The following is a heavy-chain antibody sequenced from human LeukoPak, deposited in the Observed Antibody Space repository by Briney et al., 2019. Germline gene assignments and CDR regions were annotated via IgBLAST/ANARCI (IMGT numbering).Heavy chain of an antibody. V-gene: IGHV3-30*02. CDR3: AKDQDIVVVPAANPLGY. D-gene: IGHD2-2*01. Sequence: GGSLRLSCAASGFTFNVYSMNWVRQAPGKGLEWVAFIRYDGSNKYYADSVKGRFTISRDNSKNTLYLQMNSLRAEDTAVYYCAKDQDIVVVPAANPLGYWGQGTLVTVSS. CDR2: IRYDGSNK. CDR1: GFTFNVYS. J-gene: IGHJ4*02.